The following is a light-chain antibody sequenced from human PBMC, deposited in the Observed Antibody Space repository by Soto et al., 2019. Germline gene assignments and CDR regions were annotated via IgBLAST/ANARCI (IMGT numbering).Light chain of an antibody. Sequence: DIQMTQSPSSLSASVGDRVTITCRASQGITNWLAWYQQKPGKAPKLLIYAASGLPSGVPSRFSGSGSGTDFTLTISSLQPEDFAVYYCQQYNKWPPWTFGQGTKV. CDR3: QQYNKWPPWT. V-gene: IGKV1-12*01. J-gene: IGKJ1*01. CDR2: AAS. CDR1: QGITNW.